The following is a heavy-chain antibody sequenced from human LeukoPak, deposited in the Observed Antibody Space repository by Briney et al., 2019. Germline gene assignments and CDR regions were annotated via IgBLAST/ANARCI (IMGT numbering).Heavy chain of an antibody. D-gene: IGHD5-18*01. CDR1: GFTFTDYY. Sequence: GGSLRLSCAASGFTFTDYYMGWVRQAPGKGLEWLSYISGSGTTIFYADSVKGRFTISRDNTKNSLYLQMNSLRAEDTAVYFCARSQGGYSYGKIDYWAREPWSPSPQ. CDR3: ARSQGGYSYGKIDY. CDR2: ISGSGTTI. J-gene: IGHJ4*02. V-gene: IGHV3-11*04.